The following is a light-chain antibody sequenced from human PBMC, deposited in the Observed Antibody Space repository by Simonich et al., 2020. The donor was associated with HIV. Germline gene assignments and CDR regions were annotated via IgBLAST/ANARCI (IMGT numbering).Light chain of an antibody. Sequence: EIVMTQSPATLSVSTGERATLSCRASQSVSSNLAWYQQKPGQAPRLLIYGAATRATGIPARFSGSGSGTEFTLTISSLQSEDFAVYYCQQYNNWPPERTFGQGTKVEIK. J-gene: IGKJ1*01. CDR2: GAA. CDR3: QQYNNWPPERT. V-gene: IGKV3-15*01. CDR1: QSVSSN.